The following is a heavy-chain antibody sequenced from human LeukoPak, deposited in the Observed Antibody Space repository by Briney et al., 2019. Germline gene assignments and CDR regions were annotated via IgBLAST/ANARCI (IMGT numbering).Heavy chain of an antibody. CDR1: GFTFSSYA. CDR3: AKQKTVVVIAIGY. J-gene: IGHJ4*02. D-gene: IGHD2-21*01. Sequence: PGGSLRLSCAASGFTFSSYAMSWVRQAPGKGLEWVSVISGSGGSTYYADSVKGRFTISRDNSKNTLYLQMNSLRANDTAVYYCAKQKTVVVIAIGYWGQGTLVTVSS. CDR2: ISGSGGST. V-gene: IGHV3-23*01.